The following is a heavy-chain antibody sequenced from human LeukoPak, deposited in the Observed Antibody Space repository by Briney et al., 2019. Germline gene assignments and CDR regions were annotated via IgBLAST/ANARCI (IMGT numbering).Heavy chain of an antibody. CDR2: ISNNGGYT. Sequence: GGSLRLSCAASGLTFSSSAMSWVRQAPGKGLEWVSAISNNGGYTYYADSVQGRFTISRDNSKSTLCLQMNSLRAEDTAVYYCAKQLGYCSDGSCYFPYWGQGTLVTVSS. CDR3: AKQLGYCSDGSCYFPY. CDR1: GLTFSSSA. J-gene: IGHJ4*02. V-gene: IGHV3-23*01. D-gene: IGHD2-15*01.